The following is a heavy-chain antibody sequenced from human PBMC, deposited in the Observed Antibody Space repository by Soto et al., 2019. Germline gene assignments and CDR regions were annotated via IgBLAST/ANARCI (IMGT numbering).Heavy chain of an antibody. CDR1: GDSISSRGYY. Sequence: QVQLQESGPGLLKPAETLSLTCIVSGDSISSRGYYWGWIRQSPGKGLGWIGSVSHGGRIDYNPSLRSRVTISGDTSKNQFSLKVRSVTATDTAVYYCARLAMKWLVGDLDLWGQGTLVTVSS. D-gene: IGHD6-19*01. CDR3: ARLAMKWLVGDLDL. V-gene: IGHV4-39*01. J-gene: IGHJ5*02. CDR2: VSHGGRI.